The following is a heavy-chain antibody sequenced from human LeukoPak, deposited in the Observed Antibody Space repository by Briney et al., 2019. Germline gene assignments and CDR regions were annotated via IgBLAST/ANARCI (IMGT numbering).Heavy chain of an antibody. CDR3: AKEHRVDSSGYYYGS. CDR1: GFTFSSYA. J-gene: IGHJ5*02. D-gene: IGHD3-22*01. Sequence: GGSLRLSCAASGFTFSSYAMSWVRQAPGKGLEWVSGISGSGDSIYYADSVKGRFIISRDNSKNTVYLQMDSLRAEDTAVYYCAKEHRVDSSGYYYGSWGQGTLVTVAS. CDR2: ISGSGDSI. V-gene: IGHV3-23*01.